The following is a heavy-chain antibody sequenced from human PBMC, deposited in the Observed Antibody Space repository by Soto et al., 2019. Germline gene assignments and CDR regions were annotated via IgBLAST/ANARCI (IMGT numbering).Heavy chain of an antibody. CDR1: GGSFSGYY. V-gene: IGHV4-34*01. J-gene: IGHJ4*02. CDR3: ARDPTDYSYADYFDF. Sequence: SETLSLTCAVYGGSFSGYYWTWIRHPPGKGLEWIGDINHSGSTNYNPSLKSRVTISVDTSKNQFSLKLTSVTAEDTAVYYCARDPTDYSYADYFDFWGQGTLVT. CDR2: INHSGST. D-gene: IGHD4-4*01.